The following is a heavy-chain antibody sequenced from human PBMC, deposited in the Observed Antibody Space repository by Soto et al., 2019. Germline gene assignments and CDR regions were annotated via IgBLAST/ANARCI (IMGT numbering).Heavy chain of an antibody. CDR1: GYTFTSYY. V-gene: IGHV1-46*03. D-gene: IGHD2-15*01. CDR2: INPRGGST. CDR3: ARVAARGGFDY. Sequence: QVQLVQSGAEVKKPGASVKVSCKASGYTFTSYYMHWVRQAPGQGLEWMGIINPRGGSTSYAQKFQGRVTMTRDTSTSTVYMELSSLRSEDTAVYYCARVAARGGFDYWGQGTLVTVSS. J-gene: IGHJ4*02.